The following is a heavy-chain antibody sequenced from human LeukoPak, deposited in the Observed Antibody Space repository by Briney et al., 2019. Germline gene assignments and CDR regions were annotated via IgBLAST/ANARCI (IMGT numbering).Heavy chain of an antibody. Sequence: SETLSLTCTVSGGSISSYYWSWIRQPPGKGLEWIGYIYYSGSTNYNPSLKSRVTISVDTSKNQFSLKLSSVTAADTAVYYCARDFPPSGSYPYTDYWGQGTLVTVSS. V-gene: IGHV4-59*01. J-gene: IGHJ4*02. CDR3: ARDFPPSGSYPYTDY. CDR2: IYYSGST. CDR1: GGSISSYY. D-gene: IGHD1-26*01.